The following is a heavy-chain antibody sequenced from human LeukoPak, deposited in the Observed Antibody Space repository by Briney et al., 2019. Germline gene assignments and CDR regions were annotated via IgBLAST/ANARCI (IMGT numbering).Heavy chain of an antibody. Sequence: GGSLRLSCSASGFTFSNYWMHWVRQDPGKGLVWVSFINPDGSTTNYADSVKGRFTISRDNAKNALYLQMNSLRAEDTAVYYCAKDLHYGSADYWGQGTLVTVSS. V-gene: IGHV3-74*01. CDR1: GFTFSNYW. J-gene: IGHJ4*02. D-gene: IGHD3-10*01. CDR2: INPDGSTT. CDR3: AKDLHYGSADY.